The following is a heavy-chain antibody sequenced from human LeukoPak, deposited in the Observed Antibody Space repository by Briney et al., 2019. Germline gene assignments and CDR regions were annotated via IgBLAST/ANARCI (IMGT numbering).Heavy chain of an antibody. Sequence: ASVKVSCKASGYTFTGYYMHWVRQAPGQGPEWMGWINPNSGGTNYAQKFQGRVTMTRDTSISTAYMELSRLRSDDTAVYYCARDPYCSSTSCYHGYWGQGTLVTVSS. J-gene: IGHJ4*02. CDR1: GYTFTGYY. V-gene: IGHV1-2*02. CDR3: ARDPYCSSTSCYHGY. D-gene: IGHD2-2*01. CDR2: INPNSGGT.